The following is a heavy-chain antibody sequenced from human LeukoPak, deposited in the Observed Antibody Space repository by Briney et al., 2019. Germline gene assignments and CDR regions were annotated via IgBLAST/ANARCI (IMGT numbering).Heavy chain of an antibody. CDR3: ARQGKYYDFWSGPHYYYYYGMDV. CDR1: GYTLTELS. V-gene: IGHV1-24*01. J-gene: IGHJ6*02. D-gene: IGHD3-3*01. Sequence: ASVKVSCKVSGYTLTELSMHWVRQAPGKGLEWMGGFDPEDGETIYAQKFQGRVTITADESTSTAYMELSSLRSEDTAVYYCARQGKYYDFWSGPHYYYYYGMDVWGQGTTVTVSS. CDR2: FDPEDGET.